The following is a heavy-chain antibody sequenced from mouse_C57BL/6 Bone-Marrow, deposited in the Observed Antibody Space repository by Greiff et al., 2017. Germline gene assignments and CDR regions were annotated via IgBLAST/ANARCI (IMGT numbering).Heavy chain of an antibody. J-gene: IGHJ2*01. V-gene: IGHV1-4*01. CDR1: GYTFTSYA. D-gene: IGHD1-3*01. CDR3: ARVGSSPFDY. Sequence: QVQLQQSGAELARPGASVKMSCKASGYTFTSYAMHWVKQRPGQGLEWIGYINPSSGYTKYNQKFKGKATLTADKSSSTAYMQLSSLTSEDIAVYYCARVGSSPFDYWGQGTTLTVSS. CDR2: INPSSGYT.